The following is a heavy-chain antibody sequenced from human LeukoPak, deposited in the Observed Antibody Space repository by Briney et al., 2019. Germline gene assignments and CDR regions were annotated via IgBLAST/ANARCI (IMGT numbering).Heavy chain of an antibody. CDR3: ARGQIASYYYSDY. J-gene: IGHJ4*02. D-gene: IGHD2-21*01. CDR2: INPNSGDT. CDR1: GYTFTADY. V-gene: IGHV1-2*02. Sequence: SVKVSCKASGYTFTADYMHWVRQAPGQGLEWMGWINPNSGDTNYAQNFQDRVTMTRDTSISTAYMELSSLTSDDTAVYYCARGQIASYYYSDYWGQGTLVTVSS.